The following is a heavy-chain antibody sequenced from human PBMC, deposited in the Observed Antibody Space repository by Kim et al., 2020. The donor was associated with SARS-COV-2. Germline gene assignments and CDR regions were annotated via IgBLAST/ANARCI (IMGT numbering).Heavy chain of an antibody. Sequence: GGSLRLSCAASGFTFRNYWMIWVRQAPGKGLERVATIQQDGAKTDYAHSVTGRFTISRDNAQSSLDLQMDSLRADDTAVYYCARPSDDWRRIDYWGQGTLVTVSS. CDR3: ARPSDDWRRIDY. CDR1: GFTFRNYW. J-gene: IGHJ4*02. V-gene: IGHV3-7*03. D-gene: IGHD2-21*01. CDR2: IQQDGAKT.